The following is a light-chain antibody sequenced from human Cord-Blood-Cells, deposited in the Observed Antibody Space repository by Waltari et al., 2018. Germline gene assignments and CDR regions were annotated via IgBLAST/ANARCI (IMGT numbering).Light chain of an antibody. CDR3: QQYNSYSYT. V-gene: IGKV1-5*03. Sequence: DIQMTQSPSTLSASAGERVTITCRASQSISSWLAWYQQKPGKAPKLLIYKASSLESGVPSRFSGSGSGTEFTLTISSLQPDDFATYYCQQYNSYSYTFGQGTKLEIK. J-gene: IGKJ2*01. CDR2: KAS. CDR1: QSISSW.